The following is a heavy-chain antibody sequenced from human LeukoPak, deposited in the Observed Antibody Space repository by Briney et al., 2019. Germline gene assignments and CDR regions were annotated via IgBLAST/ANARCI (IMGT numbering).Heavy chain of an antibody. J-gene: IGHJ3*02. D-gene: IGHD5/OR15-5a*01. V-gene: IGHV4-59*01. CDR1: GGSISSYY. Sequence: SSETLSLTCTVSGGSISSYYWSWIRQPPGKGLEWIGYIFYSGSANYNPSLKSRVTISLDTSKNQLSPKLSSVTAADTAVYYCARQSSDAFDIWGQGTTVTVSS. CDR2: IFYSGSA. CDR3: ARQSSDAFDI.